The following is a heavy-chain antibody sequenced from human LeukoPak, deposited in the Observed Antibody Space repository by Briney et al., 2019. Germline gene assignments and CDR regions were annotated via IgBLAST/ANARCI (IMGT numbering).Heavy chain of an antibody. CDR2: ISGSGGST. J-gene: IGHJ6*03. CDR1: GFTFSTYA. CDR3: AKEFVPAAILSYYYMDV. Sequence: GGSLRVSCVASGFTFSTYAMSWVRQAPGKGLEWVSAISGSGGSTHYAESVKGRFTISRDNSKNTLYLQMNSPRAEDAAVYYCAKEFVPAAILSYYYMDVWGRGTTVTVSS. V-gene: IGHV3-23*01. D-gene: IGHD2-2*01.